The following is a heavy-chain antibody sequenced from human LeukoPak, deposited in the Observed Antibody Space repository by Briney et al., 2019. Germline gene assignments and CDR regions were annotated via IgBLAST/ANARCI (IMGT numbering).Heavy chain of an antibody. D-gene: IGHD2-15*01. V-gene: IGHV3-7*01. CDR1: GCTFSSYW. J-gene: IGHJ6*03. Sequence: GGSLRLSCAASGCTFSSYWRSWVRQAPGKGLEWVANIKQDGSEKYYVDSVKGRFTISRDNAKNSLYLQMNSLRAEDTAVYYCARADSYYYYMDVWGKGTTVTVSS. CDR3: ARADSYYYYMDV. CDR2: IKQDGSEK.